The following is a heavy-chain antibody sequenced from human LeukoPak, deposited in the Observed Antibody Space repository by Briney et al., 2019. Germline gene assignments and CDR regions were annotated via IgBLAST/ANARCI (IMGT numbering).Heavy chain of an antibody. J-gene: IGHJ6*02. CDR3: ARDYYGSGSYYGIPLKWDYYYGMDV. CDR1: GYTFTRYG. D-gene: IGHD3-10*01. Sequence: ASVKVSCKASGYTFTRYGFSWVRQAPGQGLEWMGWISGYNGDTIYAQKFQGRVTITADESTSTAYMELNSLRAEDTAVYYCARDYYGSGSYYGIPLKWDYYYGMDVWGQGTTVTVSS. V-gene: IGHV1-18*01. CDR2: ISGYNGDT.